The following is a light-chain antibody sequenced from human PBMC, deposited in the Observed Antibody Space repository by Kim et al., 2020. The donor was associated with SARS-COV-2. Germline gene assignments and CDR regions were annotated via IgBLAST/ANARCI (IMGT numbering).Light chain of an antibody. V-gene: IGLV4-69*01. CDR2: LNSDGSH. CDR1: SGHSSYA. CDR3: QTWGTGIVV. Sequence: QLVLTQSPSASASLGASAKLTCTLSSGHSSYAIAWHQQQSEKGPRYLMKLNSDGSHNKGDGIPDRFSGSSSGAERYLTISSLQSEDEADYYCQTWGTGIVVFGGGTQLTVL. J-gene: IGLJ2*01.